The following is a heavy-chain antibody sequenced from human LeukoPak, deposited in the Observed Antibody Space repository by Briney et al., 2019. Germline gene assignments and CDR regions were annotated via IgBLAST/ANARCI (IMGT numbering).Heavy chain of an antibody. J-gene: IGHJ4*02. D-gene: IGHD3-3*01. CDR2: INAGNGNT. V-gene: IGHV1-3*01. Sequence: ASVKVSCKASGYTFTSYAMHWVRQAPGQRLEWMGWINAGNGNTKYAQKLQGRVTMTTDTSTSTAYMELRSLTSDDTAVFYCARADRDFWSRFNDYWGQGTLVIVSS. CDR1: GYTFTSYA. CDR3: ARADRDFWSRFNDY.